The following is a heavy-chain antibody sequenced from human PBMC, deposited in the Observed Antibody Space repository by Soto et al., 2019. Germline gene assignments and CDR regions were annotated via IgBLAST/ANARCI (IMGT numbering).Heavy chain of an antibody. Sequence: PSETLSLTCAVSGCSISSTSWWSWVRQPPGKGLEWIGDIYHSGSTNYNPSLKSRVTISVDTSKNQFSLKLSSVTAADTAVYYCARPGNIVGCCWWYFDLWGRGTLVTVSS. CDR1: GCSISSTSW. D-gene: IGHD2-15*01. V-gene: IGHV4-4*02. J-gene: IGHJ2*01. CDR3: ARPGNIVGCCWWYFDL. CDR2: IYHSGST.